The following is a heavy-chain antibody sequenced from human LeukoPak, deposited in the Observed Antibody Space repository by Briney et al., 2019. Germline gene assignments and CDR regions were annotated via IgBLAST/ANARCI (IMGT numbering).Heavy chain of an antibody. V-gene: IGHV3-64D*06. D-gene: IGHD2-2*01. CDR2: ISSTVGST. CDR1: GFTPGNYT. Sequence: GGSLRLSCSLSGFTPGNYTMHWVRQAPGEGLGFVSCISSTVGSTNYPDSVKDRFSISRDNSKNTLYLQMTSLRADDTAVYYCVKDQHCSTISCATRTGFDPWGQGTSVTLSS. CDR3: VKDQHCSTISCATRTGFDP. J-gene: IGHJ5*02.